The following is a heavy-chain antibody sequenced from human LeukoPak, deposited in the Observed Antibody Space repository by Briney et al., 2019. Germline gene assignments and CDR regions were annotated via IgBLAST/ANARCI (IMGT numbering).Heavy chain of an antibody. CDR2: ISSGGSTI. Sequence: GGSLRLSCAASGFTFSSFEMKWVRQAPGKGLEWVSYISSGGSTIYYADSVKGRFTIPRDNAKNSLYLQMNSLRAEDMALYYCAKDIGITEMGDAFDIWGQGTMVTVSS. CDR3: AKDIGITEMGDAFDI. CDR1: GFTFSSFE. D-gene: IGHD3-16*01. V-gene: IGHV3-48*03. J-gene: IGHJ3*02.